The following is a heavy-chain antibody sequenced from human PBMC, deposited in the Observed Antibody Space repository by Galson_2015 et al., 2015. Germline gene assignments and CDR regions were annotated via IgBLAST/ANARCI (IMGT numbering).Heavy chain of an antibody. Sequence: PALVKPTQTLTLTCTFSGFSLSTRGVGVGWIRQPPGKALEWLALIYWDDDKRYSPSLKSRLTITKDTSKNQVVLTMTNMDPVDTATYYCAHIIGFRENRAFDYWGQGTLVTVSS. D-gene: IGHD3-10*01. CDR2: IYWDDDK. CDR3: AHIIGFRENRAFDY. J-gene: IGHJ4*02. V-gene: IGHV2-5*02. CDR1: GFSLSTRGVG.